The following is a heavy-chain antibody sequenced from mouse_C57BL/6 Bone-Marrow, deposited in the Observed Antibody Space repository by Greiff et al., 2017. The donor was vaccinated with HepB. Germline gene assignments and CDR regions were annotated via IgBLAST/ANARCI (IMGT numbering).Heavy chain of an antibody. CDR1: GFTFTDYY. V-gene: IGHV7-3*01. J-gene: IGHJ4*01. CDR2: IRNKANGYTT. CDR3: ARKGTGYAMDY. Sequence: EVKVVESGGGLVQPGGSLSLSCAASGFTFTDYYMSWVRQPPGKALEWLGFIRNKANGYTTEYSASVKGRFTISRDNSQSILYLQMNALRAEDSATYYCARKGTGYAMDYWGQGTSVTVSS. D-gene: IGHD4-1*01.